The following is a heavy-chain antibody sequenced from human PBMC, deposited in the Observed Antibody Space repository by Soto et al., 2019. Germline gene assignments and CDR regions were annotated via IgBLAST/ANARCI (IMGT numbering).Heavy chain of an antibody. CDR3: ARGPYFFDILTGYYNVNYYYGMDV. D-gene: IGHD3-9*01. J-gene: IGHJ6*02. CDR1: GGSFSGYY. Sequence: SETLSLTCAVYGGSFSGYYWSWIRQPPGKGPEWIGEINHSGSTNYNPSLKSRVTISVDTSKNQFSLKLSSVTAADTAVYYCARGPYFFDILTGYYNVNYYYGMDVWGQGTTVTVS. CDR2: INHSGST. V-gene: IGHV4-34*01.